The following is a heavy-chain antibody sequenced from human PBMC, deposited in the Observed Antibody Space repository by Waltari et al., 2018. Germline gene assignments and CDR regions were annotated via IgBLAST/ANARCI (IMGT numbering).Heavy chain of an antibody. CDR1: GGSFSGYY. J-gene: IGHJ5*02. CDR2: INHSGST. V-gene: IGHV4-34*01. Sequence: QVQLQQWGAGLLKPSETLSLTCAVYGGSFSGYYWSWIRQPPGTGLEWIGEINHSGSTNYNPSLKSRVTISVDTSKNQFSLKLSSVTAADTAVYYCARGVAALRYSSSSHKQGWFDPWGQGTLVTVSS. CDR3: ARGVAALRYSSSSHKQGWFDP. D-gene: IGHD6-6*01.